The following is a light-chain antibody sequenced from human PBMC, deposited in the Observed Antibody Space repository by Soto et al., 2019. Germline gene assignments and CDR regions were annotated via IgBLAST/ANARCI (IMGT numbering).Light chain of an antibody. V-gene: IGKV1-5*01. CDR3: QQYYGFSRT. Sequence: DIQITQSPSTLSASVGDRVTITCGASQSISSWLAWYQQKPGKAPKLLIYDASSLESGVPSRFSGSGSGTEFTLTISSLQPDDFAVYYCQQYYGFSRTFGQGTKMDIK. CDR2: DAS. J-gene: IGKJ1*01. CDR1: QSISSW.